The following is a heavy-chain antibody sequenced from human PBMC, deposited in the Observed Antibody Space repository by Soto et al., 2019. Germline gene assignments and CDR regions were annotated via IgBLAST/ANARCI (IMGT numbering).Heavy chain of an antibody. V-gene: IGHV4-4*07. CDR1: GCSISGYY. J-gene: IGHJ6*02. CDR2: IYTSGST. D-gene: IGHD3-16*02. Sequence: SETLSLTCTVSGCSISGYYWSWIRQPAGKGLEWIGRIYTSGSTNYNPSLKRRVTMSVDTSKNQFSLKLSSVTAAATAVYYGARDIVTKGMDVWGQGTTVTVSS. CDR3: ARDIVTKGMDV.